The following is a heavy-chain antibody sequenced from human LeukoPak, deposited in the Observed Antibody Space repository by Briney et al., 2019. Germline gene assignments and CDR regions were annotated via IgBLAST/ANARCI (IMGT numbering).Heavy chain of an antibody. J-gene: IGHJ3*02. D-gene: IGHD3-22*01. Sequence: PSETLSLTCTVSGGSISSYYWSWIRQPPGKGLEWIGYIYYSGSTNYNPTLKSRVTISVDTSKNQFSLKLSSVTAADTAVYYCARHNYYDSSGYPHDAFDIWGQGTMVTVSS. CDR1: GGSISSYY. CDR2: IYYSGST. V-gene: IGHV4-59*08. CDR3: ARHNYYDSSGYPHDAFDI.